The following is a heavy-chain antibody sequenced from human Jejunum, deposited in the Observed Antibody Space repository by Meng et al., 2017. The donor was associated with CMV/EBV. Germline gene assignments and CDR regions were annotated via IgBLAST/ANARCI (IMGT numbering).Heavy chain of an antibody. CDR3: AKDKGRNYYYGMDV. V-gene: IGHV3-9*01. J-gene: IGHJ6*02. CDR2: ISWNSGRI. CDR1: VFTFDDYA. Sequence: SVFTFDDYAMHWVRQAPGKGLEWVSGISWNSGRIGYADSVKGRFTISRDNAKNSLYLQMNSLRAEDTALYYCAKDKGRNYYYGMDVWGQGTTVTVSS.